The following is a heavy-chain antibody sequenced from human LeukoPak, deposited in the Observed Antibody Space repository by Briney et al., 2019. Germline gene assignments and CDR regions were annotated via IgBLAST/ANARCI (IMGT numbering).Heavy chain of an antibody. Sequence: GGSLRLSCAASGFTFSSYSMNWVRQAPGKGLEWVSSISSSSSYIYYADSVKGRFTISRDNAKNSLYLQMNSLRAEDTAVYYCARYGWVDSYYYYMDVWGKGTTVTVSS. V-gene: IGHV3-21*01. D-gene: IGHD2-15*01. J-gene: IGHJ6*03. CDR2: ISSSSSYI. CDR1: GFTFSSYS. CDR3: ARYGWVDSYYYYMDV.